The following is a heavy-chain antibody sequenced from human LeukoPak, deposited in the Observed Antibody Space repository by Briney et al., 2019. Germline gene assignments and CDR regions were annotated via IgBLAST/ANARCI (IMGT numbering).Heavy chain of an antibody. J-gene: IGHJ3*02. CDR1: GDSINSRSYY. CDR2: LYYGGNT. CDR3: ATSRGGPWGAFDI. Sequence: SETLSLTCTVSGDSINSRSYYWDWIRQPPGKGLEWIGNLYYGGNTHYNPSLKSRVTISVATSKNQFSLRLSSVTAADTAIYYCATSRGGPWGAFDIWGQGTRVTVSS. V-gene: IGHV4-39*07. D-gene: IGHD2-15*01.